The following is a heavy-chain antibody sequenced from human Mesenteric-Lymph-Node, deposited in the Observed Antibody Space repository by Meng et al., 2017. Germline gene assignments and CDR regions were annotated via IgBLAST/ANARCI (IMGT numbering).Heavy chain of an antibody. Sequence: GGSLRLSCAASGFTFSDYYMSWIRQAPGKGLEWVSYISSRGNTVYYADSVKGRFTISGDNAKNSLYLQMNSLRAEDTAVYYCARGTFYYDSSGYYPLFWGQGTLVTVYS. CDR3: ARGTFYYDSSGYYPLF. D-gene: IGHD3-22*01. CDR1: GFTFSDYY. V-gene: IGHV3-11*01. CDR2: ISSRGNTV. J-gene: IGHJ4*02.